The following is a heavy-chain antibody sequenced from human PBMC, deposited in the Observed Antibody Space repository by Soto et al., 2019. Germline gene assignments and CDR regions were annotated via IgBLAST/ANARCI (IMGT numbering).Heavy chain of an antibody. Sequence: QVQLVQSGAEVKKPGSSVKVSCKASGGTFSSYAISWVRQAPGQGLEWMGGIIPIFGTANYAQKFQGRVTITADESTSTAYMELSSLRSEDTAGYYCARERDPYYYDRSGYYYRHDYWGQGTLVTVSS. J-gene: IGHJ4*02. D-gene: IGHD3-22*01. CDR2: IIPIFGTA. V-gene: IGHV1-69*01. CDR3: ARERDPYYYDRSGYYYRHDY. CDR1: GGTFSSYA.